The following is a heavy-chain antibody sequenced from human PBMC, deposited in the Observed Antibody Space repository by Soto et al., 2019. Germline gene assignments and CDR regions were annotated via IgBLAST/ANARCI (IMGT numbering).Heavy chain of an antibody. D-gene: IGHD6-13*01. J-gene: IGHJ6*02. V-gene: IGHV1-69*13. CDR2: IIPIFGTA. CDR3: ARDWRGSSWYFSYYYYGMDV. CDR1: GGTFSSYA. Sequence: SVKVSCKASGGTFSSYAISWVRQAPGQGLEWMGGIIPIFGTANYAQKFQGRVTITADESTSTAYMELSSLRSEDTAVYYCARDWRGSSWYFSYYYYGMDVWGQGTTVTVSS.